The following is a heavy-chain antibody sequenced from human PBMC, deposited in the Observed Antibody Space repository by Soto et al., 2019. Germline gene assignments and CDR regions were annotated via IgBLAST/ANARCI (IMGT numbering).Heavy chain of an antibody. J-gene: IGHJ4*02. Sequence: SETLSLTCTVSGDSISTRSNYWAWIRQPPGKGLEWIGSIYYTGGTYYNPSLKSRVTLFLDTSKNQFSLNLNSVTAADTAVYYCAGHSLQQSFTYWGQGTQVTVSS. CDR3: AGHSLQQSFTY. D-gene: IGHD6-13*01. CDR2: IYYTGGT. CDR1: GDSISTRSNY. V-gene: IGHV4-39*01.